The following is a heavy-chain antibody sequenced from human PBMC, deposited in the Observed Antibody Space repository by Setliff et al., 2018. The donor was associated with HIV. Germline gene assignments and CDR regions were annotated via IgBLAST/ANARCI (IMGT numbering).Heavy chain of an antibody. CDR2: VSSRGDT. V-gene: IGHV4-4*07. J-gene: IGHJ4*02. CDR3: ASAAAGNTGPFDL. Sequence: PSETLSLTCSVSGGSITHYYWSWIRQPAGKGLEWIGRVSSRGDTNYNPSLKSRVTMSVDTSKNQFSLTLPSVTASDTAVYYCASAAAGNTGPFDLWGQGSPVTVSS. CDR1: GGSITHYY. D-gene: IGHD4-17*01.